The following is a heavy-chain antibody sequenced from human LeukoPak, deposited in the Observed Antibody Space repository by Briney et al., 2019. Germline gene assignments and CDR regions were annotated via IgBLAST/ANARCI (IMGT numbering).Heavy chain of an antibody. D-gene: IGHD1-26*01. Sequence: GGSLRLSCAASGFTFSSYAMHWVRQAPGKGLEWVAVISYDGSNKYYADSVKGRFTISRDNSKNTLYLQMNSLRAEDTAVYYCARDQGWELSYFDYWGQGTLVTVSS. CDR2: ISYDGSNK. J-gene: IGHJ4*02. V-gene: IGHV3-30-3*01. CDR3: ARDQGWELSYFDY. CDR1: GFTFSSYA.